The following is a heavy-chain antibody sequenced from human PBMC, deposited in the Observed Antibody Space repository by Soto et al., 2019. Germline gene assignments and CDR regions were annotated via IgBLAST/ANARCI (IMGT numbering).Heavy chain of an antibody. Sequence: PGGSLRLSCAASGFTFSNAWMNWVRQAPGKGLEWVGRIKSKTDGGTTDYAAPVKGRFTISRDDSKNTLYLQMNSLKTEDTAVYYCTTGQVWDYLYYYYGMDVWGQGTTVTVSS. J-gene: IGHJ6*02. CDR1: GFTFSNAW. CDR3: TTGQVWDYLYYYYGMDV. CDR2: IKSKTDGGTT. D-gene: IGHD3-16*01. V-gene: IGHV3-15*07.